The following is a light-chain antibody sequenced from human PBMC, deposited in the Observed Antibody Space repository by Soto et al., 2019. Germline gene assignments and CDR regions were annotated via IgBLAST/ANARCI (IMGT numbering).Light chain of an antibody. Sequence: DIEMSQSPSSLSASVLYRVTIPGRASQSISSWLAWYQQKPGKAPKLLIYDASSLESGVPSRFSGSGSGTEFTLTISSLQPDDFATYYCQQYNSYSLTFGGGTKVDI. CDR1: QSISSW. CDR3: QQYNSYSLT. V-gene: IGKV1-5*01. CDR2: DAS. J-gene: IGKJ4*01.